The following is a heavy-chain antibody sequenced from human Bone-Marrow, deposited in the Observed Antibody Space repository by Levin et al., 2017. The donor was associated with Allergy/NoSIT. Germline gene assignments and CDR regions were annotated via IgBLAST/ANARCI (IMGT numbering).Heavy chain of an antibody. CDR2: LAGDGVGT. D-gene: IGHD6-13*01. CDR3: AKGGSSWAGNFDF. J-gene: IGHJ1*01. CDR1: GFTLSDYP. V-gene: IGHV3-23*01. Sequence: GGSLRLSCVVSGFTLSDYPMSWVRQGPGKGLEWVSTLAGDGVGTYYVDSVQGRFTISRDGSDNTLFLEMHSLRAEDTAVYYCAKGGSSWAGNFDFWGQGAQVTVSS.